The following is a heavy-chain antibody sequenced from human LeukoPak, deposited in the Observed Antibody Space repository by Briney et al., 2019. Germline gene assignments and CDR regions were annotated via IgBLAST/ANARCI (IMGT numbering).Heavy chain of an antibody. V-gene: IGHV4-34*01. Sequence: PSETLSLTCAVYGGSFSGYYWSWIRQPPGKGLEWIGSIYYSGSTYYNPSLKSRVTISVDTSKNQFSLKLSSVTAADTAVYYCARTDIVATMGYYFDYWGQGTLVTVSS. CDR1: GGSFSGYY. CDR3: ARTDIVATMGYYFDY. D-gene: IGHD5-12*01. CDR2: IYYSGST. J-gene: IGHJ4*02.